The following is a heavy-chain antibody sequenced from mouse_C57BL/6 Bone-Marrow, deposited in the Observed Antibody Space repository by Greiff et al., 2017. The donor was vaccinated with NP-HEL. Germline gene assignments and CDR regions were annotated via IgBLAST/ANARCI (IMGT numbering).Heavy chain of an antibody. CDR1: GFSFNTYA. CDR3: VRHGGNYVGWYFDV. CDR2: IRSKSNNYAT. V-gene: IGHV10-1*01. J-gene: IGHJ1*03. Sequence: DVHLVESGGGLVQPKGSLKLSCAASGFSFNTYAMNWVRQAPGKGLEWVARIRSKSNNYATYYADSVKDRFTISRDDSESMLYLQMNNLKTEDTAMYYCVRHGGNYVGWYFDVWGTGTTVTVSS. D-gene: IGHD2-1*01.